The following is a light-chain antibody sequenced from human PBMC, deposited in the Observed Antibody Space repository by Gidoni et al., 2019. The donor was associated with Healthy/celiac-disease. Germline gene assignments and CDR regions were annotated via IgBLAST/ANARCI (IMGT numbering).Light chain of an antibody. Sequence: QSALTQPRSVSGSPEQSVTISCTGTSSDVGGYNYVSWYQQHPGKAPKLMIYDVSKRPSGVPDRFSGSKSGNTASLTISGLQAEDEADYYCCSYAGIDVVFGGGTKLTVL. CDR3: CSYAGIDVV. J-gene: IGLJ2*01. CDR1: SSDVGGYNY. V-gene: IGLV2-11*01. CDR2: DVS.